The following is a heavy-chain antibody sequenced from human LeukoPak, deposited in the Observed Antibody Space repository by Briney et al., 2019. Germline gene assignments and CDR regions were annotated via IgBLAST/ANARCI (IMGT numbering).Heavy chain of an antibody. CDR1: GFTFSNAW. Sequence: TGGSLGLSCAASGFTFSNAWRSWVRQAPGKGLEWVGRIKSKTDGGTTDYAAPVKGRFTISRDDSKNTLYLQMNSLKTEDTAVYYCTTLMNYDILTGYPKGDYWGQGTLVTVSS. D-gene: IGHD3-9*01. CDR3: TTLMNYDILTGYPKGDY. J-gene: IGHJ4*02. V-gene: IGHV3-15*01. CDR2: IKSKTDGGTT.